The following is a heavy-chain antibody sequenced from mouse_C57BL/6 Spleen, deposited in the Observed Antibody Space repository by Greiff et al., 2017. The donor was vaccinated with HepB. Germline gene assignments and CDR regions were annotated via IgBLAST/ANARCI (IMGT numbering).Heavy chain of an antibody. J-gene: IGHJ4*01. CDR3: ANGRGCGHEGAMDD. CDR1: GFTFSSYG. CDR2: ISSGGSYT. V-gene: IGHV5-6*01. Sequence: EVKLVESGGDLVKPGGSLKLSCAASGFTFSSYGMSWVRQTPDKRLEWVATISSGGSYTYYPDSVKGRFTISRDNAKNTLYLQVSRLKSEDTAMDYGANGRGCGHEGAMDDWGKGTTVTVSS. D-gene: IGHD3-3*01.